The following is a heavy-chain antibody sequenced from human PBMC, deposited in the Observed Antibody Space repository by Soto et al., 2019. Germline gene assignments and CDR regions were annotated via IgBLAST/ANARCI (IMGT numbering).Heavy chain of an antibody. CDR3: ARSYSSGWEFDY. Sequence: GGSLRLSCGASVFTFINHYMSWIRQAPGKGLEWVSYISSTGRTIYYADSVKGRFTVSRDNAQNSLSLKLNSLRVEDTAVYYCARSYSSGWEFDYWGQGTQVTVSS. CDR2: ISSTGRTI. V-gene: IGHV3-11*01. J-gene: IGHJ4*02. CDR1: VFTFINHY. D-gene: IGHD6-19*01.